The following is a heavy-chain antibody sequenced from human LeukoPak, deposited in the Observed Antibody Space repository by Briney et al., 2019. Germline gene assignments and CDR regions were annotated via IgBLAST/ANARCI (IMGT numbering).Heavy chain of an antibody. D-gene: IGHD1-26*01. CDR2: ISGSGGST. CDR1: GFTFSSYG. V-gene: IGHV3-23*01. Sequence: PGGTLRLSCAASGFTFSSYGMSWVRQAPGKGLDWVSAISGSGGSTYYADSVKGRFTISRDNSRNTLSLQMKSLRTEDTAVYYCAKGYGWEASYYYYYVDVWGKGTTVTISS. J-gene: IGHJ6*03. CDR3: AKGYGWEASYYYYYVDV.